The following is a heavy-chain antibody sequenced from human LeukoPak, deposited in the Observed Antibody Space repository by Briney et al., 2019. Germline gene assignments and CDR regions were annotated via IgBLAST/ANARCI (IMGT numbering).Heavy chain of an antibody. D-gene: IGHD4/OR15-4a*01. Sequence: SETLSLTCTVSGASLEHFFWSWIRQPPGNGLEWIGYVYYSGSTDYNPSLKSRLTITADTSKNQFSLRLTSVTAADTAIYYCASHRRSHGAEYWGQGTLVTVSS. CDR2: VYYSGST. J-gene: IGHJ4*02. V-gene: IGHV4-59*08. CDR1: GASLEHFF. CDR3: ASHRRSHGAEY.